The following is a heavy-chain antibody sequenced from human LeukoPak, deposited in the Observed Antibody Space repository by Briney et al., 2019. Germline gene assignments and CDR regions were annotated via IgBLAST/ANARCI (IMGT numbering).Heavy chain of an antibody. CDR2: ISYDGSNK. D-gene: IGHD2-21*02. CDR1: GFTFSSYA. Sequence: GRSLRLSCAASGFTFSSYAMHWVRQAPGKGLEWVAVISYDGSNKYYADSVKGRFTISGDNSKNTLYLQMNSLRAEDTAVYYCARDFSPPNSIVVVTAIQGAYWGQGTLATVSS. CDR3: ARDFSPPNSIVVVTAIQGAY. J-gene: IGHJ4*02. V-gene: IGHV3-30*04.